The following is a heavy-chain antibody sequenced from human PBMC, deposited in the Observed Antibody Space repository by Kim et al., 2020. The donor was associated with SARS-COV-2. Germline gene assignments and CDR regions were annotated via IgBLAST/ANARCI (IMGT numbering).Heavy chain of an antibody. Sequence: NYSPSLKSRVTISVNTSKNQVSLKLSSVTAADTAVYYCARHSRGYGGPDYWGQGTLVTVSS. J-gene: IGHJ4*02. V-gene: IGHV4-59*08. CDR3: ARHSRGYGGPDY. D-gene: IGHD4-17*01.